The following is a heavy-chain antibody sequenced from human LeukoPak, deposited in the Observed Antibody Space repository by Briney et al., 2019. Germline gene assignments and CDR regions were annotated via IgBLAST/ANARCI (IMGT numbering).Heavy chain of an antibody. CDR2: IYYSGST. Sequence: SETLSLTCTVSGGSISSYYWSWIRQPPGKGLEWIGYIYYSGSTNYNPSLKSRVTISVDTSKNQFPLKLSSVTAADTAVYYCASGYCSSTSCSILGYWGQGTLVTVSS. V-gene: IGHV4-59*01. CDR1: GGSISSYY. D-gene: IGHD2-2*03. J-gene: IGHJ4*02. CDR3: ASGYCSSTSCSILGY.